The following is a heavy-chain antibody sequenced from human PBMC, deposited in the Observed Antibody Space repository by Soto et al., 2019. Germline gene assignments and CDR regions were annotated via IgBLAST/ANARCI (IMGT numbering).Heavy chain of an antibody. V-gene: IGHV1-46*01. CDR2: INPSGGST. D-gene: IGHD2-2*01. CDR1: GYTFTSYY. Sequence: ASVKVSCKASGYTFTSYYMHWVRQAPGQGLEWKGIINPSGGSTSYARKFQGRVTMTRDTSTSTVYMELSSLRSEDTAVYYCARVGRRVLVPAPRGYYYGMDVWGQGTTVTVSS. J-gene: IGHJ6*02. CDR3: ARVGRRVLVPAPRGYYYGMDV.